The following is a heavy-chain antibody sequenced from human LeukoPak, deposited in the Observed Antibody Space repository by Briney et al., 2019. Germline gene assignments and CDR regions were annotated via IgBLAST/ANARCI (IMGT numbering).Heavy chain of an antibody. CDR3: ASGPILLWIHNGMDV. Sequence: PGRSLRLSCLGSGFIFGVHSISWVRQAPGKALECVVFIRSEAYDETTKYAAAVSRSLIISRDNTRGIAYLQMNNLKIEDTAVYYCASGPILLWIHNGMDVWGPGTTVTVSS. CDR2: IRSEAYDETT. V-gene: IGHV3-49*04. D-gene: IGHD2-15*01. CDR1: GFIFGVHS. J-gene: IGHJ6*02.